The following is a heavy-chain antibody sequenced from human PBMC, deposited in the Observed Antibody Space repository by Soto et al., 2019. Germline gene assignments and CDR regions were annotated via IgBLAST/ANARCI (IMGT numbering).Heavy chain of an antibody. J-gene: IGHJ4*02. D-gene: IGHD6-19*01. CDR3: VRGEGGWETY. CDR2: INSDGSST. CDR1: GFTFSSYW. Sequence: PGGSLRLSCASSGFTFSSYWMHWVRQAPGKGLVWVSRINSDGSSTTYADSVKGRFTISRDNAKNTLYLQMNSLRAEDTAVYYCVRGEGGWETYWGQGTLVTVSS. V-gene: IGHV3-74*01.